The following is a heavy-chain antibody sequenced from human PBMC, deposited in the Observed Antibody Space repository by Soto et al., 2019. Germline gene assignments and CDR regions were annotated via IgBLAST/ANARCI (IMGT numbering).Heavy chain of an antibody. V-gene: IGHV4-59*01. Sequence: PSETLSLTCTVSGGSISSYYWSWIGQPPGKGLEWIGYIYYSGSTNYNPSLKSRVTISVDTSKNQFSLKLSSVTAADTAVYYCARDGSSWFRDGMDVWGQGTTVTVSS. CDR1: GGSISSYY. CDR2: IYYSGST. D-gene: IGHD6-13*01. CDR3: ARDGSSWFRDGMDV. J-gene: IGHJ6*02.